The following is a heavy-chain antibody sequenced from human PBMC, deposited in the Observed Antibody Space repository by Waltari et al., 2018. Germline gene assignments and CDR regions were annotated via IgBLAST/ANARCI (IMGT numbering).Heavy chain of an antibody. CDR2: ISHYGST. J-gene: IGHJ6*04. Sequence: QVQLQPWGAGLLKPSETLSLTCDVYGVSFSGDYWIWVRQSPGKGLEWIGEISHYGSTKYNPSLKSRVTISLHTSKNQFSLNLTSVTAADTAVYYCARHLGGSRGMDVWGKGTTVTVSS. D-gene: IGHD1-26*01. CDR1: GVSFSGDY. V-gene: IGHV4-34*01. CDR3: ARHLGGSRGMDV.